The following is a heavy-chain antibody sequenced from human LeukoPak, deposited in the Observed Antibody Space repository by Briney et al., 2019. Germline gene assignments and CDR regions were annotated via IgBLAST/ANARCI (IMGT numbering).Heavy chain of an antibody. Sequence: ASVKVSCKACGYSFTGYYIHWVLQAPGQGLEWMGWINPNSGATNYAQKFQDRVTLTRDTSISTAYMELSRLRSDDTAVYYCARDQNYCARDQNYYDTSTYYGIDYWGQGTLVTVSS. CDR3: ARDQNYCARDQNYYDTSTYYGIDY. D-gene: IGHD3-22*01. J-gene: IGHJ4*02. CDR1: GYSFTGYY. V-gene: IGHV1-2*02. CDR2: INPNSGAT.